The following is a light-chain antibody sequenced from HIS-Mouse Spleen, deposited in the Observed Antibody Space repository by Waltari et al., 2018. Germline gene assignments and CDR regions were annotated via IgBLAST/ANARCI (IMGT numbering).Light chain of an antibody. V-gene: IGLV2-23*01. CDR3: CSYAGSSTWV. CDR1: RRDVGSSNL. J-gene: IGLJ3*02. Sequence: QSALTQPASVSGSPGQSITISCTGTRRDVGSSNLVSRYQQHPGKAPKLMIYEGSKRPSGVSNRFSGSKSGNTASLTISGLQAEDEADYYCCSYAGSSTWVFGGGTKLTVL. CDR2: EGS.